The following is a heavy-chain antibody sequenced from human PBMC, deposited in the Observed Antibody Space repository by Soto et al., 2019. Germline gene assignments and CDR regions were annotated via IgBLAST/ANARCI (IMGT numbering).Heavy chain of an antibody. Sequence: QVQLVQSGAEVKKPGASVKVSCKASGYTFTSYGISWVRQAPGQGLEWMGWISAYNGNTNYAQKLQGRVTMTTDTSTRTAYLELRSLRSDDTAVYYCARGRGYDWGIAVAGRDNWFDPWGQGTLVTVSS. CDR1: GYTFTSYG. CDR3: ARGRGYDWGIAVAGRDNWFDP. J-gene: IGHJ5*02. V-gene: IGHV1-18*01. CDR2: ISAYNGNT. D-gene: IGHD6-19*01.